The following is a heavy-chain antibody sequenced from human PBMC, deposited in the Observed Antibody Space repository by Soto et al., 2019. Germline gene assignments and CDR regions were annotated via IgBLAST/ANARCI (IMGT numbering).Heavy chain of an antibody. CDR3: ARCLYDFWSGYYSPPSIFDY. D-gene: IGHD3-3*01. CDR2: ISAYNGNT. CDR1: GYTFTSYG. Sequence: ASVKVSCKASGYTFTSYGIGWVRQAPGQGLEWMGWISAYNGNTNYAQKLQGRVTMTTDTSTSTAYMELRSLRSDDTAVYYCARCLYDFWSGYYSPPSIFDYWGQGSLVIVSS. V-gene: IGHV1-18*01. J-gene: IGHJ4*02.